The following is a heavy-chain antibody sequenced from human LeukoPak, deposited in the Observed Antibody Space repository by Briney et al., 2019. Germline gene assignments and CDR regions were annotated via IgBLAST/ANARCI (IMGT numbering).Heavy chain of an antibody. V-gene: IGHV3-23*01. CDR3: ASSSGSYGAFDI. CDR2: ISGSGGST. Sequence: PGGSLRLSCAASGFTFSSCAMSWVRQAPGKGLEWVSAISGSGGSTYYADSVKGRFTISRDNSKNTLYLQMNSLRAEDTAVYYCASSSGSYGAFDIWGQGTMVTVSS. CDR1: GFTFSSCA. D-gene: IGHD1-26*01. J-gene: IGHJ3*02.